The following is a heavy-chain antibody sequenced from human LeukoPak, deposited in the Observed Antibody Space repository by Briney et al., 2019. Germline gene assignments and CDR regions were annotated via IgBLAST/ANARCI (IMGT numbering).Heavy chain of an antibody. CDR2: IWYDGSNK. CDR1: GFTFSSYG. D-gene: IGHD6-13*01. Sequence: GRSLRLSCAASGFTFSSYGMHWVRQAPGKGLEWVAVIWYDGSNKYYADSVKGRFTISRDNSKNTLYLQMNSPRAEDTAVYYCARGGIAAAGTYFDYWGQGTLVTVSS. V-gene: IGHV3-33*01. J-gene: IGHJ4*02. CDR3: ARGGIAAAGTYFDY.